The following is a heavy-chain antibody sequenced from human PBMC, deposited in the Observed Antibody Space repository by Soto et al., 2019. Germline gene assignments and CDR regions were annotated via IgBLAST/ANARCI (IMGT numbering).Heavy chain of an antibody. J-gene: IGHJ4*02. CDR2: ITQDGSEK. D-gene: IGHD3-3*01. CDR3: ARESPYELRFYSPGFDY. Sequence: EVQLVESWGGLVQPGGSLRLSCAASGFTCSRCWMSLVRQAPGKGLELVANITQDGSEKFYVAFVKSRFTISRDHANNSLYLQLNSLRAEDTALYYCARESPYELRFYSPGFDYCGQGTLVTVSS. V-gene: IGHV3-7*01. CDR1: GFTCSRCW.